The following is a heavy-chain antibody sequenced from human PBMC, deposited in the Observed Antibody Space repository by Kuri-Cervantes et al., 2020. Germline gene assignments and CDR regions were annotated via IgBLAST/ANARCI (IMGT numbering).Heavy chain of an antibody. CDR2: INHSGSS. J-gene: IGHJ6*03. CDR3: ARVPSTYCSSTSCYGPFGKRYYYYYMDV. V-gene: IGHV4-34*01. Sequence: SETLSLTCAVYGRSFNTYYWSWIRQSPGRGLEWIGEINHSGSSNYNPSLKSRVTISVDTSKNQFSLKLSSVTAADTAVYYCARVPSTYCSSTSCYGPFGKRYYYYYMDVWGKGTTVTVSS. D-gene: IGHD2-2*01. CDR1: GRSFNTYY.